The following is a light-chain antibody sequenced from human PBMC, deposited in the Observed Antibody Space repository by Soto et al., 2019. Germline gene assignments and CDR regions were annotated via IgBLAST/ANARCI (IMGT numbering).Light chain of an antibody. J-gene: IGKJ1*01. Sequence: DIQMTQSPAPLSASIGDRVTITFRASQSISRWLAGHQQKPGKAQRLLIYDASNLQRGVPSRFSGSGSGTEFTLTITSLQPEDFATYYCQQYNDYSGMFGQGTKVDIK. CDR2: DAS. CDR3: QQYNDYSGM. V-gene: IGKV1-5*01. CDR1: QSISRW.